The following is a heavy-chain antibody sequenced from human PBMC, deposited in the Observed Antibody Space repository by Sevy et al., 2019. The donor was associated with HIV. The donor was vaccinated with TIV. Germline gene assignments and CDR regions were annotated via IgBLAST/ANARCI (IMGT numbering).Heavy chain of an antibody. CDR2: INQVGRDR. Sequence: GGSLRLSCAASTVIFSDHWMTWVRQAPGKGLEWVANINQVGRDRHYVDSVKGRFAMSRDNARQSVYLQMKSLRGEDTAVYYCARVDCGGITCQGRDPFDIWGQGTTVTVSS. CDR3: ARVDCGGITCQGRDPFDI. D-gene: IGHD2-21*01. J-gene: IGHJ3*02. V-gene: IGHV3-7*03. CDR1: TVIFSDHW.